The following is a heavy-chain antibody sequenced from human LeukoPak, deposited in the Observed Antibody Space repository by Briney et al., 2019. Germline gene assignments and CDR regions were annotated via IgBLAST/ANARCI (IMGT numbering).Heavy chain of an antibody. CDR1: GYTFTGYY. J-gene: IGHJ4*02. CDR3: ARSRGVEMATYDY. V-gene: IGHV1-2*02. D-gene: IGHD5-24*01. CDR2: INPNSGGT. Sequence: ASVKVSCKASGYTFTGYYMHWVRQAPGQGLEWMGWINPNSGGTNYAQKFQGRVTMTRDTSISTAYMELSRLRSDDTAVYYCARSRGVEMATYDYWGQGTLVTVSS.